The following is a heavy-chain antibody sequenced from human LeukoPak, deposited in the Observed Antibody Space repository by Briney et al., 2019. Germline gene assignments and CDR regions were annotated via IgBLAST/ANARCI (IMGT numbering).Heavy chain of an antibody. CDR2: TYYRSKWYT. V-gene: IGHV6-1*01. J-gene: IGHJ5*02. D-gene: IGHD3-3*02. CDR3: ARGWALGS. Sequence: SQTLSLTCAISGDSVSSNRTAWNWIRQSPSRGLEWLGKTYYRSKWYTDCAVSVKSRITINPDTSKNQFFLQLNSVTPEDMAVYYCARGWALGSWGQGTLVTVSS. CDR1: GDSVSSNRTA.